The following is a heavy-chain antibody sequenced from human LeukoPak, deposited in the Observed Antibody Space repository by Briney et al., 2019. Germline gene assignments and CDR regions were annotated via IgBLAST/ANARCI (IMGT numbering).Heavy chain of an antibody. D-gene: IGHD5-24*01. V-gene: IGHV1-69*13. Sequence: GASVKVSCKASGGTFSSYAISWVRQAPGQGLEWMGGIIPIFGTANYAQKFQGRVTITADESTSTAYMELSSLRSEDTAVYYCAREGGYNQGYAFDIWGQGTMVTVSS. CDR1: GGTFSSYA. CDR3: AREGGYNQGYAFDI. CDR2: IIPIFGTA. J-gene: IGHJ3*02.